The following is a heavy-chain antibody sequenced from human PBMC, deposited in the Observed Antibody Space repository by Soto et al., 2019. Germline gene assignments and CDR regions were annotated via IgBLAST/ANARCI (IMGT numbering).Heavy chain of an antibody. D-gene: IGHD2-15*01. CDR2: ISAYNGNT. CDR3: ARDGRGRYWSVGSCYFGDAFDI. J-gene: IGHJ3*02. Sequence: QVQLVQSGAEVKKPGASVKVSCKASGYTFTSYGISWVRQAPGQGLEWMGWISAYNGNTNYAQKLQGRVTMTTDTSTSTAYMELRRLRSDDTAVYYCARDGRGRYWSVGSCYFGDAFDIWGQGTMVTVSS. V-gene: IGHV1-18*01. CDR1: GYTFTSYG.